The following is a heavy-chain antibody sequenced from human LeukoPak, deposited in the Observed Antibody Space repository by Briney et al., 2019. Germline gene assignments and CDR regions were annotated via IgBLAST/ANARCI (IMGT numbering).Heavy chain of an antibody. V-gene: IGHV1-69*13. CDR3: ARGTTLVTNYFDY. J-gene: IGHJ4*02. CDR1: GGTFSSYA. D-gene: IGHD5-18*01. CDR2: IIPIFGTA. Sequence: SVKVSCKDSGGTFSSYAISRVRQAPGQGLEWMGGIIPIFGTANYAQKFQGRVTITADESTSTAYMELSSLRSEDTAVYYCARGTTLVTNYFDYWGQGTLVTVSS.